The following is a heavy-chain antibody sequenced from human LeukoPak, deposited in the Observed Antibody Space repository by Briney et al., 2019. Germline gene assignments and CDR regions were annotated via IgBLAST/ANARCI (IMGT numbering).Heavy chain of an antibody. D-gene: IGHD3-22*01. V-gene: IGHV3-23*01. CDR2: ISGSGGST. Sequence: GGSLRLSCAASGFTFSSYAMSWVRQAPGKGLEWVSAISGSGGSTYYADSVKGRFTISRDNAKNSLYLQMNSLRAEDTAVYYCASIRPGSSGYSPSDYWGQGTLVTVSS. CDR3: ASIRPGSSGYSPSDY. CDR1: GFTFSSYA. J-gene: IGHJ4*02.